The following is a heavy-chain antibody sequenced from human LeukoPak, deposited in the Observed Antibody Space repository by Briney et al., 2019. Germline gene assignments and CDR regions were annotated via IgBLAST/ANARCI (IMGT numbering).Heavy chain of an antibody. Sequence: ASVKVSCKASGYTFTTYYIHWVRQAPGQGLKWMAIINPSGGSTSYAQKFQGRLTMTRDMSTSTVYMALSSLRSEDTAVYYCARVRDGYNDAYDIWGQGTVVTVSS. D-gene: IGHD5-24*01. J-gene: IGHJ3*02. CDR1: GYTFTTYY. CDR3: ARVRDGYNDAYDI. CDR2: INPSGGST. V-gene: IGHV1-46*01.